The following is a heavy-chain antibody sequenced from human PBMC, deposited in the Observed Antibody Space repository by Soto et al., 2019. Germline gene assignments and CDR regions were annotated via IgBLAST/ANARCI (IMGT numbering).Heavy chain of an antibody. V-gene: IGHV3-30-3*01. Sequence: QVQLVESGGGVVQPGRSLRLSCAASGFTFSKYTIHWVRQAPGKGLEWVAAISDDGSNTYYADSVKGRFTISRDNSKNTLYLQMNSLSNEDTAVHYCAREVYYDFWSGFNTHPYYFDDWGQGTLVTVSS. J-gene: IGHJ4*02. CDR3: AREVYYDFWSGFNTHPYYFDD. D-gene: IGHD3-3*01. CDR1: GFTFSKYT. CDR2: ISDDGSNT.